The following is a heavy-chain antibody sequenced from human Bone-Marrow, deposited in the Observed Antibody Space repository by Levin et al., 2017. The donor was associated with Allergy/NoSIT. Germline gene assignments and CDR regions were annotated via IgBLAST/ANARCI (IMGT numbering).Heavy chain of an antibody. J-gene: IGHJ4*02. CDR2: IYHGGRT. D-gene: IGHD4-17*01. CDR3: ARDPLDYGTNSGNY. CDR1: GGSISSSTW. V-gene: IGHV4-4*02. Sequence: GSLRLSCTVSGGSISSSTWWSWVRQSPGKGLEWIGEIYHGGRTNYHPSLKSRVSMSVDKSKSQFSLKLSSVTAADTAVYYCARDPLDYGTNSGNYWGQGTLVTVSS.